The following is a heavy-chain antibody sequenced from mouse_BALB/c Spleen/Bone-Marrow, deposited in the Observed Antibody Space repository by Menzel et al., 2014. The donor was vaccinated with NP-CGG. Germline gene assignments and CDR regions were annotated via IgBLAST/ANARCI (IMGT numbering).Heavy chain of an antibody. J-gene: IGHJ1*01. CDR1: GYTFSSYY. V-gene: IGHV1S81*02. CDR2: INPSNGGT. CDR3: TRSTCGYWYFDD. Sequence: QVQLQQSGAELVKPGASVKLSCKASGYTFSSYYMYWVKQRPGQGLEWIGEINPSNGGTTLNEKFKSKATLTVAKSSSTANMLHSKLTTEGSAVYYCTRSTCGYWYFDDWGPGTTDTVSS.